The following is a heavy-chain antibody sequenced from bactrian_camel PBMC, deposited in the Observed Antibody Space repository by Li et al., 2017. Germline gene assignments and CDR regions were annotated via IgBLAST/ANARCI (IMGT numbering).Heavy chain of an antibody. V-gene: IGHV3S55*01. CDR2: IVYGGKP. CDR1: GITFRKPD. CDR3: ANSRERYSDYVHVN. J-gene: IGHJ4*01. Sequence: VQLVESGGGSVQAGGSLTLTCTASGITFRKPDMGWYRQAAGKECELVSTIVYGGKPYYSDSVKGRFTISRDNAKNTVYLHLNSLKTEDTAMYYCANSRERYSDYVHVNWGQGTQVTVS. D-gene: IGHD4*01.